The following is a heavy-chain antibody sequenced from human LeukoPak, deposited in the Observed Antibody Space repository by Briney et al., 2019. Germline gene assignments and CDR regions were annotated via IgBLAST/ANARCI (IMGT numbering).Heavy chain of an antibody. CDR3: ARGRGFTIFGVVPFGP. V-gene: IGHV4-34*01. CDR1: GGSFSGYY. CDR2: INHSGST. J-gene: IGHJ5*02. Sequence: PSETLSLTCAVYGGSFSGYYWSWIRQPPGKGLEWIGEINHSGSTNYNPSLKSRVTISVDTSKNQFSLKLSFVTAADTAVYYCARGRGFTIFGVVPFGPWGQGTLVTVSS. D-gene: IGHD3-3*01.